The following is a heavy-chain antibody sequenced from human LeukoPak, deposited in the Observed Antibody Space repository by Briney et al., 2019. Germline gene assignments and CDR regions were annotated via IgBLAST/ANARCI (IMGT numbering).Heavy chain of an antibody. D-gene: IGHD6-13*01. CDR2: ISSSSSTI. V-gene: IGHV3-48*01. CDR1: GFTFSSYS. Sequence: GGSLRLSCAASGFTFSSYSMNWVRQAPGKGLEWVSYISSSSSTIYYADSVKGRFTISGDNAKNSLYLQMNSLRAEDMAVYYCARSSGYRNGMDVWGQGTTVTVSS. J-gene: IGHJ6*02. CDR3: ARSSGYRNGMDV.